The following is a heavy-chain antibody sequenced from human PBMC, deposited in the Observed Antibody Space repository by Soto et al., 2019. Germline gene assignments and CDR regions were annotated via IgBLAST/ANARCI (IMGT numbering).Heavy chain of an antibody. J-gene: IGHJ4*02. CDR1: GDSVSSNSAA. CDR2: TFYRSKWYN. D-gene: IGHD6-13*01. V-gene: IGHV6-1*01. Sequence: SQTLSLTCVISGDSVSSNSAAWNWIRQSPSRGLEWLGRTFYRSKWYNDYAVSVKSRITINPDTSKNQFSLQLNSVTPEDTAVNYCARESVRQQLAYYFDYWAQGTLVTVSS. CDR3: ARESVRQQLAYYFDY.